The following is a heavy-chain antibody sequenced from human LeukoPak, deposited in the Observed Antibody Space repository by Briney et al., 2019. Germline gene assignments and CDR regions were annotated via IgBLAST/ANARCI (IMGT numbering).Heavy chain of an antibody. V-gene: IGHV1-2*02. J-gene: IGHJ4*02. Sequence: ASVKVSCKASGYTFTGYYIHWVRQAPGQGLEWMGWINPNSGDTNYAQKFQGRVTMTRDTSISTAYMELSRLISDDTAAYYCARDQGPSYGYRDWGQGTLVTVSS. CDR1: GYTFTGYY. D-gene: IGHD5-18*01. CDR3: ARDQGPSYGYRD. CDR2: INPNSGDT.